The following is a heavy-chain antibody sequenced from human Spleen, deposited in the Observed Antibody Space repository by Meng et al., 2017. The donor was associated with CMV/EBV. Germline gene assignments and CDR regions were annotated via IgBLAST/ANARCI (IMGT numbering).Heavy chain of an antibody. CDR1: GLTVSSNY. CDR3: AREGGLCGGDCFPGTITHVHFDY. V-gene: IGHV3-66*02. D-gene: IGHD2-21*01. CDR2: IYSGGDI. J-gene: IGHJ4*02. Sequence: GESLKISCAASGLTVSSNYISWVRQAPGKGLEWASIIYSGGDIKYADSVKGRFTISRDNSKNTLYLQMNSLRIEDTAVYYCAREGGLCGGDCFPGTITHVHFDYWGQGTLVTVSS.